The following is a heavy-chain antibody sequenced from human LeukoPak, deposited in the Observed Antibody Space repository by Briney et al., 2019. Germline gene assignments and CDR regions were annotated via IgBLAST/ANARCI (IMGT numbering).Heavy chain of an antibody. V-gene: IGHV3-53*01. Sequence: WGSLRLSCAASGFTVSSNYMSRVRQAPGKGLEWVSVIYSGGSTYYADSVKGRFTISRDNSKNTLYLQMNSLRAEDTAVYYCARDATTWGGFYYYYYGMDVWGQGTTVTVSS. CDR2: IYSGGST. CDR3: ARDATTWGGFYYYYYGMDV. J-gene: IGHJ6*02. D-gene: IGHD3-16*01. CDR1: GFTVSSNY.